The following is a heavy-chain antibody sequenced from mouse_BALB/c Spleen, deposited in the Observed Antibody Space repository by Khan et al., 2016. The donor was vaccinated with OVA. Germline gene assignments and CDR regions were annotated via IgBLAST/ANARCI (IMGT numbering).Heavy chain of an antibody. CDR1: GFTFSSFG. Sequence: EVELVESGGGLVQPGGSRKLSCAASGFTFSSFGMHWVRQAPKKGLEWVAYMSSGSSTIYYVDTVKGRFTFSRDNSKNTLFLQMTSLRSEDTAMYDCVRSGGNFHWYFDVWGAGTSVTVSS. J-gene: IGHJ1*01. V-gene: IGHV5-17*02. CDR3: VRSGGNFHWYFDV. CDR2: MSSGSSTI. D-gene: IGHD2-1*01.